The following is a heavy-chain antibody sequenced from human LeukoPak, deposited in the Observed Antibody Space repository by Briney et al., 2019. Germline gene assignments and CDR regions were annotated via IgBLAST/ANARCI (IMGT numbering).Heavy chain of an antibody. CDR1: GFTVSSNY. D-gene: IGHD3-10*01. V-gene: IGHV3-53*01. Sequence: PGGSLRLSCAASGFTVSSNYMSWVRQAPGKGLEWGSVIYSGGTTYYADSVKGRFTISRDNSKNTLYLQMNSLRDEDTAVYYCAVLLKIYYYGSGDDIWGQGTMVTASS. CDR2: IYSGGTT. CDR3: AVLLKIYYYGSGDDI. J-gene: IGHJ3*02.